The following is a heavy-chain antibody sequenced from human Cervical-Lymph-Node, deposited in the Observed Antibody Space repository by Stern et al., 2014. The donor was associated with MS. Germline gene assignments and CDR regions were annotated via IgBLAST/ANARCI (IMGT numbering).Heavy chain of an antibody. CDR2: INAGVGVT. D-gene: IGHD3-16*01. CDR3: ARAASWAFDY. Sequence: QVQLVQSGAEVKKPGASVKLSCQASGFTFSNYAMHWVRQAPGQKLEWMGWINAGVGVTKYSQKFQGRVTLSRDTSASTPYMELSGLGFEDTAVYYCARAASWAFDYWGQGALVTISS. CDR1: GFTFSNYA. J-gene: IGHJ4*02. V-gene: IGHV1-3*01.